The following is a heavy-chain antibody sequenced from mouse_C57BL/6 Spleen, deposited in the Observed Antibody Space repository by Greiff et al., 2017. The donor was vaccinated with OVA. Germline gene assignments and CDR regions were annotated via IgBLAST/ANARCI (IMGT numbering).Heavy chain of an antibody. J-gene: IGHJ2*01. CDR1: GYAFSSYW. D-gene: IGHD4-1*01. CDR2: IYPGDGDT. Sequence: QVQLQQSGAELVKPGASVKISCKASGYAFSSYWMNWVKQRPGKGLEWIGQIYPGDGDTNYNGKFKGKATLTADKSSSTAYMQLSSLTSEDSAVYFCARSPLLTGTDYWGRGTTLTVSS. V-gene: IGHV1-80*01. CDR3: ARSPLLTGTDY.